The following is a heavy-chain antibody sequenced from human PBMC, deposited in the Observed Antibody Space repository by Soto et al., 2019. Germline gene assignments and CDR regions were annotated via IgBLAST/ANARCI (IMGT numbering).Heavy chain of an antibody. Sequence: GGSLRLSCAASGFTFSDYYMSWIRQAPGKGLEWVSYISSSGSTIYYADSVKGRFTISRDNAKNSLYLQMNSLRAEDTAVYYCARAPEDNWNYNYYFDYWGQGTLVTVSS. CDR2: ISSSGSTI. CDR1: GFTFSDYY. V-gene: IGHV3-11*01. D-gene: IGHD1-7*01. CDR3: ARAPEDNWNYNYYFDY. J-gene: IGHJ4*02.